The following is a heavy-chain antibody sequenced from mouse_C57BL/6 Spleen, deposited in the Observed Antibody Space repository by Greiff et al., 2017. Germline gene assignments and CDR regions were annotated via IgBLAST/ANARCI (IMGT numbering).Heavy chain of an antibody. CDR3: ARDYGSILFDY. CDR1: GYTFTSYW. D-gene: IGHD1-1*01. Sequence: QVHVKQSGAELAKPGASVKLSCKASGYTFTSYWMHWVKQRPGQGLEWIGYINPSSGYTKYNQKFKDKATLTADKSSSTAYMQLSSLPYEDSAVYYCARDYGSILFDYWGQGTTLTVSS. CDR2: INPSSGYT. V-gene: IGHV1-7*01. J-gene: IGHJ2*01.